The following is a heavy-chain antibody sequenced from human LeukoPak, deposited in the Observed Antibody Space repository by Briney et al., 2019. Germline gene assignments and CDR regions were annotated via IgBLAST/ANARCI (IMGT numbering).Heavy chain of an antibody. V-gene: IGHV4-59*01. CDR1: GGSISSYY. CDR2: IYYSGST. J-gene: IGHJ5*02. Sequence: SETLSLTCTVSGGSISSYYWSWIRQPPGKGLEWIGYIYYSGSTNYNPSLKSRVTISVDTSKNQFSLKLSSVTAADTAVYYRAREVLVGATSWFDPWGQGTLVTVSS. CDR3: AREVLVGATSWFDP. D-gene: IGHD1-26*01.